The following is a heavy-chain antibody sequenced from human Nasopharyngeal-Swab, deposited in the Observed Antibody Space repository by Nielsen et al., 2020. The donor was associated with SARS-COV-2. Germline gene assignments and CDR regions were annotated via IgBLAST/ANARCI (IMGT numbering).Heavy chain of an antibody. CDR2: IYPGDSDT. Sequence: GGSLRLSCKGSGYTFTSYWIGRVRQMPGKGPEWMGIIYPGDSDTRYSPSFQGQVTISADKSISTAYLQWSSLKASDTAMYYCARRPTNGDYGAYGMDVWGQGTTVTVSS. V-gene: IGHV5-51*01. CDR3: ARRPTNGDYGAYGMDV. J-gene: IGHJ6*02. D-gene: IGHD4-17*01. CDR1: GYTFTSYW.